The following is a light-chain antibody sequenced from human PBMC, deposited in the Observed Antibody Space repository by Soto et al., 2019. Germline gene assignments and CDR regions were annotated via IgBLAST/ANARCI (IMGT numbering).Light chain of an antibody. V-gene: IGKV3-11*01. CDR3: QQRSNWPLT. CDR1: QSVSSY. CDR2: DAS. Sequence: IVLTQSPATLSLYPGERATLSCRASQSVSSYLAWYQQKPGQAPRLLIYDASNRATGIPARFSGSGSGTDFTLTISSLEPEDFAVYYCQQRSNWPLTFGPGTKWIS. J-gene: IGKJ3*01.